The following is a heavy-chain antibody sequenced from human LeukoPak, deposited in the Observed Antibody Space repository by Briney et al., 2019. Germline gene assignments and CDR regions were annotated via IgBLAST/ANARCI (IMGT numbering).Heavy chain of an antibody. D-gene: IGHD3-22*01. V-gene: IGHV3-15*01. CDR1: GFSFSSPW. J-gene: IGHJ4*02. CDR3: RLVVTPQGLDS. CDR2: TRSKTDGGTT. Sequence: GGSLRLSCAASGFSFSSPWMNWVRQAPGKGLEWVGLTRSKTDGGTTDYAAPVRGRFTISRDDIQNTMYLQMNSLKTEDTAVYYCRLVVTPQGLDSWGQGTLVTVSS.